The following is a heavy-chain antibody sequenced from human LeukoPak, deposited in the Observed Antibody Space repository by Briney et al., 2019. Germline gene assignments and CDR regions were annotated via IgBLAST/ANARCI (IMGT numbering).Heavy chain of an antibody. D-gene: IGHD1-26*01. CDR1: GGSISSSSYY. CDR3: ARHQIVIDS. V-gene: IGHV4-39*01. CDR2: VSHRGST. J-gene: IGHJ5*01. Sequence: PSETLSLTCTVSGGSISSSSYYWGWIRHPPGKGLEWIGEVSHRGSTNYNPSLKSRVTISVDTSKNQFSLKLTSVTAADTAVYYCARHQIVIDSWGQGTLVTVSS.